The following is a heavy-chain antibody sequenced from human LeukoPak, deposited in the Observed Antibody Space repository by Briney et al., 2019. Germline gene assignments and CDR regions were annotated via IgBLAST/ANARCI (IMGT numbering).Heavy chain of an antibody. CDR3: ARGPSKLQYYCDSSGNDAFDI. V-gene: IGHV3-48*01. J-gene: IGHJ3*02. D-gene: IGHD3-22*01. Sequence: GGSLRLSCAASGFTFSSYSMNWVRQAPGKGLEWVSYISSSSSTIYYADSVKGRFTISRDNAKNSLYLQMNSLRAEDTAVYYCARGPSKLQYYCDSSGNDAFDIWGQGTMVTVSS. CDR2: ISSSSSTI. CDR1: GFTFSSYS.